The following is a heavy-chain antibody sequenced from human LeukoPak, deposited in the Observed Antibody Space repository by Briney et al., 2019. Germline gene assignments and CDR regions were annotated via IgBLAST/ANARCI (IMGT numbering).Heavy chain of an antibody. Sequence: GGSLRLSCAASGFTFSSYAMSWVRQAPGKGLDWVSAISGSGGSTYYADSVKGRFTISRDNSKNTLYLQMNSLRAEDTAVYYCAKHGGYGTYYMDVWGKGTTVTVSS. V-gene: IGHV3-23*01. CDR1: GFTFSSYA. CDR2: ISGSGGST. J-gene: IGHJ6*03. CDR3: AKHGGYGTYYMDV. D-gene: IGHD5-12*01.